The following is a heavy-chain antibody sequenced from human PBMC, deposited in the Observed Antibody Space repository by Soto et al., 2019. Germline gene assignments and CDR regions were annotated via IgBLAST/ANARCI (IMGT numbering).Heavy chain of an antibody. Sequence: GGSLRLSCAAAGFTFSNAWMSWVRQAPGKGLEWVGRIKSKTDGGTTDYAAPVKGRFTISRDDSKNTLYLQMNSLKTEDTAVYYCTTDLLVLRYFDWLLLGARDYYYMDVWGKGTTVTVSS. J-gene: IGHJ6*03. CDR1: GFTFSNAW. V-gene: IGHV3-15*01. CDR3: TTDLLVLRYFDWLLLGARDYYYMDV. CDR2: IKSKTDGGTT. D-gene: IGHD3-9*01.